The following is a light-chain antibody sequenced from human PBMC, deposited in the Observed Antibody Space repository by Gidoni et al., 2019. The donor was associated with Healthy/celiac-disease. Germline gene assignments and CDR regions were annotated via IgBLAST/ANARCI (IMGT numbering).Light chain of an antibody. V-gene: IGLV2-23*02. CDR2: EVS. J-gene: IGLJ2*01. Sequence: QSALTQPASVSWSPGQSITISCTGTSSDVGSYNLVSLYQQHQGKAPKLMIYEVSKRPSGVSNRFSGSKSGNTASLTISGLQAEDEADYYCCSYAGSSTLVFGGGTKLTVL. CDR3: CSYAGSSTLV. CDR1: SSDVGSYNL.